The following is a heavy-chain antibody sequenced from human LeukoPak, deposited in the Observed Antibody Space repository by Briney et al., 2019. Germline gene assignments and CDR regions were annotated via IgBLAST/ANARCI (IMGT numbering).Heavy chain of an antibody. CDR3: AATYYDFWSGSRVGAFDI. Sequence: ASETLSLTCTVSGGSISSSSYYWGWIRQPPGKGLEWIGSIYYSGSTYYNPSLKSRVTISVDTSKNQFFLKLSSVTAADTAVYYCAATYYDFWSGSRVGAFDIWGQGTMVTVSS. J-gene: IGHJ3*02. CDR1: GGSISSSSYY. CDR2: IYYSGST. V-gene: IGHV4-39*01. D-gene: IGHD3-3*01.